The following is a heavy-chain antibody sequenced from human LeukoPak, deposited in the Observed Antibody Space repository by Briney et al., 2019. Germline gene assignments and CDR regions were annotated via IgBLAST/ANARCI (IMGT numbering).Heavy chain of an antibody. Sequence: PGGSLRLSCAASGLTFNTYWMSWVRQAPGKGLEWVANIKPDESETYYVDTVKGRFTNSRDNAKNLLYLQMNSLRGEDTAVYYCGGFGYEAAVDLWGQRTLVTVSS. CDR1: GLTFNTYW. CDR3: GGFGYEAAVDL. V-gene: IGHV3-7*01. CDR2: IKPDESET. D-gene: IGHD6-13*01. J-gene: IGHJ4*02.